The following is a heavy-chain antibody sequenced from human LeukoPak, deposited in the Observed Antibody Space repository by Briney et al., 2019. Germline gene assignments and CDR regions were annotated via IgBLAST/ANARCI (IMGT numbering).Heavy chain of an antibody. J-gene: IGHJ4*02. CDR1: GFTFSDYY. V-gene: IGHV3-11*01. Sequence: GGSLRLSCAASGFTFSDYYMSWIRRAPGKGLEWVSYISSSGSTIYYADSVKGRFTISRDNAKNSLYLQMNSLRAEDTAVYYCARDTAAGQFDYWGQGTLVTVSS. D-gene: IGHD6-13*01. CDR2: ISSSGSTI. CDR3: ARDTAAGQFDY.